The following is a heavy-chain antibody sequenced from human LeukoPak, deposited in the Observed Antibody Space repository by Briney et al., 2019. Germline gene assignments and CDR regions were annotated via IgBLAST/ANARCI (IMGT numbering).Heavy chain of an antibody. CDR2: INSDGSSA. CDR1: GFTFSSYW. CDR3: ARAGYDILTGYYYFDN. J-gene: IGHJ4*02. D-gene: IGHD3-9*01. V-gene: IGHV3-74*01. Sequence: GGSLRLSCAASGFTFSSYWMHWVRQAPGKGLVWVSRINSDGSSASYADSVKGRFTISRDNAKNTLYLQMNSLRAEDTAVYYCARAGYDILTGYYYFDNWGQGTLVTVSS.